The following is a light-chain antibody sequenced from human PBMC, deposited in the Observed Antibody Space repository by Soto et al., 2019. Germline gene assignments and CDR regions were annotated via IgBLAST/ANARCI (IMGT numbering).Light chain of an antibody. Sequence: SYELTQPLSVSVSPGQTATIPCSGDTLGEKYVSWYQHMPGQSPVLVIYLDSKRPSGIPERFSGSNSGNTATLIISETQAMDEADYYCQAWDGNIAVFGGGTQLTVL. CDR3: QAWDGNIAV. V-gene: IGLV3-1*01. CDR2: LDS. CDR1: TLGEKY. J-gene: IGLJ2*01.